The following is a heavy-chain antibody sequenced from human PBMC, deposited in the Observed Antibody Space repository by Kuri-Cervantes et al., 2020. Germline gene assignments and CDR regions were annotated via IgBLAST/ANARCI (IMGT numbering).Heavy chain of an antibody. CDR2: IYYSGST. CDR1: GGSISSGSYY. CDR3: ASTNIVGGDY. J-gene: IGHJ4*02. Sequence: GSLRLSCTVSGGSISSGSYYWSWIRQPPGKGLEWIGSIYYSGSTYYNPSLKSRVTISVDTSKNQFSLKLSSVTAADTAVYYCASTNIVGGDYWGQGTLVTVSS. V-gene: IGHV4-39*01. D-gene: IGHD1-26*01.